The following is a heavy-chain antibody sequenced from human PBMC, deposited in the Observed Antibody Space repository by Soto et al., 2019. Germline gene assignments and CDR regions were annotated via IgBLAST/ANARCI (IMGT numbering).Heavy chain of an antibody. J-gene: IGHJ2*01. CDR3: ARGPRTTVTTWGDWYFDL. V-gene: IGHV3-33*01. D-gene: IGHD4-17*01. CDR2: IWYDGTNK. CDR1: GFIFSSYG. Sequence: QVQLVESGGGVVQPGRSLRLSCATSGFIFSSYGMHWVRQGPGKGLEWVAVIWYDGTNKYYADSVNGRFTISRDASKNTLYLQMNSLRAEDTAVYYCARGPRTTVTTWGDWYFDLWGRGTLVTVSS.